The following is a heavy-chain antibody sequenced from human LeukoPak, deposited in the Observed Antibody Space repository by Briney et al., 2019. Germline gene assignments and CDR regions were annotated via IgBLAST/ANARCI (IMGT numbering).Heavy chain of an antibody. CDR1: GFTFSSYS. V-gene: IGHV3-21*01. CDR3: ARDPRSLGYCTNGVCPTDD. J-gene: IGHJ4*02. D-gene: IGHD2-8*01. Sequence: GGSLRLSCAASGFTFSSYSMNWVRQAPGKGLEWVSSISSSSSYIYYADSVKCRFTISRDNAKNSLYLQMNSLRAEETPVYYCARDPRSLGYCTNGVCPTDDGGQRSLVTVSS. CDR2: ISSSSSYI.